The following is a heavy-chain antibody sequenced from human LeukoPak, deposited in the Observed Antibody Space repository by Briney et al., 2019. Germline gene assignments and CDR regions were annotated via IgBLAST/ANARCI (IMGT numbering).Heavy chain of an antibody. CDR1: GFTFSSYA. J-gene: IGHJ4*02. CDR3: AKDLGAGPYGPDY. CDR2: ISGSGGST. V-gene: IGHV3-23*01. D-gene: IGHD4-17*01. Sequence: GGSLRLSCAASGFTFSSYAMSWVRQAPGKGLEWVSGISGSGGSTYYADSVKGRFTISRDNSKNTLYLQMNSLRAEDTAVYYCAKDLGAGPYGPDYWGQGTLVTVSS.